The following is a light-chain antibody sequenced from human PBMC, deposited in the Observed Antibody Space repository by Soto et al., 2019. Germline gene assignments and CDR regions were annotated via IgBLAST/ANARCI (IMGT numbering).Light chain of an antibody. Sequence: QSALTQPASVSGSPGQSITISCTGTSSDVGGYNYVSWYQQHPGKAPKLMVYDVSIRPSGVSNRFSGSKSGNTASLTISGLQAEDEADYYCSSYTTTTPLVFVTGTKVTVL. CDR3: SSYTTTTPLV. CDR2: DVS. CDR1: SSDVGGYNY. J-gene: IGLJ1*01. V-gene: IGLV2-14*01.